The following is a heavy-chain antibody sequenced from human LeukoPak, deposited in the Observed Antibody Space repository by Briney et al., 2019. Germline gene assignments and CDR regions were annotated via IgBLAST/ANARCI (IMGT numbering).Heavy chain of an antibody. CDR1: GFTVSSNY. V-gene: IGHV3-53*05. J-gene: IGHJ4*02. CDR3: ASGYYSDGSGYSPADY. D-gene: IGHD3-22*01. Sequence: SGGSLRLSCAASGFTVSSNYMSWVRQAPGKGLEWVSVIYSGGSTYYADSVKGRFTISRDNSKNTLYLQMNSLRSDDTAVYYCASGYYSDGSGYSPADYWGQGTRVTVSS. CDR2: IYSGGST.